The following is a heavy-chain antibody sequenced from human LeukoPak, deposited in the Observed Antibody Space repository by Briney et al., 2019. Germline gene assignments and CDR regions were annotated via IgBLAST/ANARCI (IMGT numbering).Heavy chain of an antibody. CDR2: IGPSSGDI. CDR3: ARDRGARGRGLA. V-gene: IGHV3-21*01. CDR1: GFTFRIYS. J-gene: IGHJ5*02. Sequence: PGGSLRLSCAASGFTFRIYSMNWVRQAPGTGLEWVSSIGPSSGDIYYADSVKGRFTISRDNDKNSLYLQVNSLRAEDTAVYYCARDRGARGRGLAWGQGTQVTVSS. D-gene: IGHD3-10*01.